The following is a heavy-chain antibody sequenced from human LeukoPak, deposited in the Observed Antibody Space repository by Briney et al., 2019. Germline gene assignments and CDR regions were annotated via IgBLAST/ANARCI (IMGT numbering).Heavy chain of an antibody. J-gene: IGHJ6*03. CDR3: VRGNRYYYYMDV. CDR1: GFIFSSYD. CDR2: IGTAGDT. D-gene: IGHD1-14*01. V-gene: IGHV3-13*01. Sequence: GGSLRLSCAASGFIFSSYDMHWVRQATGKGLEWVSTIGTAGDTYYPGSVKGRFTISRENAKNSMYLQMNSLRAGDTAVYYCVRGNRYYYYMDVWGKGTTVTISS.